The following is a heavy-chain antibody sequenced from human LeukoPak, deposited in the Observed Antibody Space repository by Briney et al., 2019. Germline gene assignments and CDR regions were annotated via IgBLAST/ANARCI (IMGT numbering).Heavy chain of an antibody. J-gene: IGHJ3*01. Sequence: GGSLRLSCAASGFTFSSYAMSWVRQAPGKGPEWVSSILGGGGNIQYADSVQGRFTISRDNSKNTLYLQMNNLRAEDTAIYYCAKDPNGDFIGTFDVWGQGTMVTVSS. CDR3: AKDPNGDFIGTFDV. CDR2: ILGGGGNI. V-gene: IGHV3-23*01. CDR1: GFTFSSYA. D-gene: IGHD4-17*01.